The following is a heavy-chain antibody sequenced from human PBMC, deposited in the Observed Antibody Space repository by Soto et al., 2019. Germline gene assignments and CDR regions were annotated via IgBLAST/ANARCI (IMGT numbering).Heavy chain of an antibody. CDR1: SGSIRGYY. D-gene: IGHD6-19*01. V-gene: IGHV4-59*01. J-gene: IGHJ4*02. CDR2: IYSSGST. Sequence: QVQLQESGPGLVKPSETLSLTCTVSSGSIRGYYWSWVRQPPGKGLEWIGNIYSSGSTNYNPSLKSRVTISVDTPKNQFSREVTAVTAADTAVYYCARTAWYSSGRYYFDYWGQGILVTVSS. CDR3: ARTAWYSSGRYYFDY.